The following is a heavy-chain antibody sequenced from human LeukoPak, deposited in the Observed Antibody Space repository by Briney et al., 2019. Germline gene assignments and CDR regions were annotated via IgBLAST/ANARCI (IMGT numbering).Heavy chain of an antibody. CDR1: GGSISTNNW. D-gene: IGHD6-19*01. J-gene: IGHJ4*02. CDR3: ARWVRDPSSGWSLDY. Sequence: SGTLSLTCAVSGGSISTNNWWSWVRQPPGKGLEWIGEIYHTGSTNYSPSLRSRVTMSIDKSNNQFSLNLNSVTAADTAVYYCARWVRDPSSGWSLDYWGQGTLVTVSS. V-gene: IGHV4-4*02. CDR2: IYHTGST.